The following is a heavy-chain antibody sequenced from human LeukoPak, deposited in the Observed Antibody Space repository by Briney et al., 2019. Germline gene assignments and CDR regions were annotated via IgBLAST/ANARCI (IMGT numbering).Heavy chain of an antibody. J-gene: IGHJ4*02. CDR2: ISGSGGST. Sequence: GGSLRLSCAASGFTFSSYAMSWVRQAPGKGLEWVSAISGSGGSTHYADSVKGRFTISRDNSKNTLYLQMNSLRAEDTAVYYCAKDSYSSGWSYYFDYWGQGTLVTVSS. CDR1: GFTFSSYA. V-gene: IGHV3-23*01. CDR3: AKDSYSSGWSYYFDY. D-gene: IGHD6-19*01.